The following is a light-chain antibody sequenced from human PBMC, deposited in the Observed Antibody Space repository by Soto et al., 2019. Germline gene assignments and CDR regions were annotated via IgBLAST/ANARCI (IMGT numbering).Light chain of an antibody. V-gene: IGLV2-11*01. CDR2: DVS. Sequence: QSALTQPRSVSGSPGQSVTISCTGTSSDVGGYNYVSWYQQHPGKVPKVMIYDVSRRPSGVPDRFSGSKSGNTASLTISGLQAEDEADYYCCSYGGSYTFWVFGGGTKVTVL. J-gene: IGLJ3*02. CDR3: CSYGGSYTFWV. CDR1: SSDVGGYNY.